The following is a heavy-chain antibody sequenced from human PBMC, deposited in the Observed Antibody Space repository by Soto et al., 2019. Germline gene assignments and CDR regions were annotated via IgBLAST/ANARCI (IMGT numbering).Heavy chain of an antibody. J-gene: IGHJ4*02. CDR2: IFYSGST. Sequence: QLQLQESGPGLVKPSETLSLTCTVSGGSVNSYNYYWGWIRQPPGKGLEWIGSIFYSGSTYYNPSLKCTVTISVDTSKNQFSLRLSSVTAADTAVYYCARQDGINLKGVVPNTIFDYWGQGTLVTVSS. V-gene: IGHV4-39*01. D-gene: IGHD3-22*01. CDR1: GGSVNSYNYY. CDR3: ARQDGINLKGVVPNTIFDY.